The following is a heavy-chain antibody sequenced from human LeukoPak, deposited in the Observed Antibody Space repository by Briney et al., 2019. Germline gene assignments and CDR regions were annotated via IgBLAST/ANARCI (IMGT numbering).Heavy chain of an antibody. D-gene: IGHD5-12*01. CDR1: GFTFSSYE. V-gene: IGHV3-30*04. J-gene: IGHJ4*02. Sequence: GGSLRLSCAASGFTFSSYEMNWVRQAPGKGLEWVAVISYDGSNKYYADSVKGRFTISRDNSKNTLYLQMNSLRAEDTAVYYCASNSGYEKGYWGQGTLVTVSS. CDR2: ISYDGSNK. CDR3: ASNSGYEKGY.